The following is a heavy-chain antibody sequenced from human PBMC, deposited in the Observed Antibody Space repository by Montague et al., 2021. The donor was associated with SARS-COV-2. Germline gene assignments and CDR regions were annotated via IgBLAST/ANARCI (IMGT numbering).Heavy chain of an antibody. D-gene: IGHD1-14*01. V-gene: IGHV4-59*12. Sequence: SETLSLTCTVSGGSISNFYWTWIRSPPGKGLDWIGSISYTGSTNYNPSLKSRVAISVDTSKNQFSLKLTSVTAADTAFYYCARIIPTGVDFWGQGTLVTVSS. CDR2: ISYTGST. CDR3: ARIIPTGVDF. CDR1: GGSISNFY. J-gene: IGHJ4*02.